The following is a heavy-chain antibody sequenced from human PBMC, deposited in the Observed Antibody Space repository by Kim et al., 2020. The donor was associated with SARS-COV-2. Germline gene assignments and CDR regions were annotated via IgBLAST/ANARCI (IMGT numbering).Heavy chain of an antibody. J-gene: IGHJ3*02. V-gene: IGHV3-74*01. D-gene: IGHD4-17*01. Sequence: ADSVQGRITISRDNAKNTLYLQMNSLRAEDTAVYYCAREGDYGDYYAFDIWGQGTMVTVSS. CDR3: AREGDYGDYYAFDI.